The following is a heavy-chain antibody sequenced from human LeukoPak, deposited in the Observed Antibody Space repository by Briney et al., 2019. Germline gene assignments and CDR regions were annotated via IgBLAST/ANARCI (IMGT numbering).Heavy chain of an antibody. CDR3: AKDYNYDILTGPFSQNYGMDV. J-gene: IGHJ6*02. CDR1: GFTFNNYA. D-gene: IGHD3-9*01. CDR2: ISGSGGST. Sequence: PGGSLRLSCAASGFTFNNYAMSWVRQVPGKGLEWVSAISGSGGSTYYADSVKGRFTISRDNSKNTLYLQMNSLRAEDTAVYYCAKDYNYDILTGPFSQNYGMDVWGQGTTVTVSS. V-gene: IGHV3-23*01.